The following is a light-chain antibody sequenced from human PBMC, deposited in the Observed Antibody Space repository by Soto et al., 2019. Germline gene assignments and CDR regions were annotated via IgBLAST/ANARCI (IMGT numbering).Light chain of an antibody. J-gene: IGLJ1*01. V-gene: IGLV2-14*01. CDR1: GGDIGAYNY. CDR2: GVT. CDR3: SSFTTSYFYV. Sequence: QSALTQPASVSGSPGQSITISCTGSGGDIGAYNYVSWYQQHPGRAPKLLIHGVTRRPSGVSSRFSASKSAYTAPLTISGLQAEDEANYFCSSFTTSYFYVFGPGTKVTVL.